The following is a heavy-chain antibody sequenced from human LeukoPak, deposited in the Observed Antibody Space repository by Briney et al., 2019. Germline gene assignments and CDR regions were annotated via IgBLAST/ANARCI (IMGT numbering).Heavy chain of an antibody. CDR3: ARDFELYGDYEIEPGY. CDR1: GFTFSNAW. CDR2: IKSKTDGGTT. V-gene: IGHV3-15*07. D-gene: IGHD4-17*01. J-gene: IGHJ4*02. Sequence: PGGSLRLSCEASGFTFSNAWMNWVRQAPGKELEWVGRIKSKTDGGTTDYAAPVKGRFTISRDNSKNTLYLQMNSLRAEDTAVYYCARDFELYGDYEIEPGYWGQGTLVTVSS.